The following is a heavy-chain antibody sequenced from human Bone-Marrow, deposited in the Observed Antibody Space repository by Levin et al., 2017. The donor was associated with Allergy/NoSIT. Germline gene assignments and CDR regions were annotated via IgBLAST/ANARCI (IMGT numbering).Heavy chain of an antibody. D-gene: IGHD3-3*01. Sequence: GESLKISCKVSEDTLTELSMHWVRQAPGKGLGWMGGFDPEDGDIVYAQKFQGRVTLTEDTSTDTAYMELSSLRSEDTAVYYCATKPRFLGWFLSGWGQGTLVTVSS. CDR2: FDPEDGDI. CDR1: EDTLTELS. V-gene: IGHV1-24*01. CDR3: ATKPRFLGWFLSG. J-gene: IGHJ4*02.